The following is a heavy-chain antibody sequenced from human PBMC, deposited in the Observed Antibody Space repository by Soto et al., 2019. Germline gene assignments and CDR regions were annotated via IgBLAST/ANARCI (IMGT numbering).Heavy chain of an antibody. CDR1: GFTFSDYY. CDR3: ARDRPHYYGSGSSIQPDYYYYYYMDV. Sequence: GGSLRLSCAASGFTFSDYYMSWIRQAPGKGLEWVSYISSSGSTIYYADSVKGRFTISRDNAKNSLYLQMNSLRAEDTAVYYCARDRPHYYGSGSSIQPDYYYYYYMDVWGKGTTVTVSS. CDR2: ISSSGSTI. V-gene: IGHV3-11*01. D-gene: IGHD3-10*01. J-gene: IGHJ6*03.